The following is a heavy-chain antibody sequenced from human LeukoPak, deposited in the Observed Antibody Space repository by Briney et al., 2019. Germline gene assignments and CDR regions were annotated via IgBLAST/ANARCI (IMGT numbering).Heavy chain of an antibody. CDR1: GYTFTSYY. Sequence: ASVKVSCKASGYTFTSYYMHWVRQAPGQGLEWMGIINPSGGSTSYAQKFQGRVTMTRDMSTSTAYMELSSLRSEDTAVYYCARDRDGYNSEDAFDIWGQGTMVTVSS. J-gene: IGHJ3*02. CDR3: ARDRDGYNSEDAFDI. CDR2: INPSGGST. D-gene: IGHD5-24*01. V-gene: IGHV1-46*01.